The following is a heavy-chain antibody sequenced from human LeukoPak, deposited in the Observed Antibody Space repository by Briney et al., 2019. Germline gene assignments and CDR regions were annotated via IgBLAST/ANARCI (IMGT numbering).Heavy chain of an antibody. CDR3: AGDPQAWEVPLDS. V-gene: IGHV3-11*01. CDR2: ISHSGDTI. D-gene: IGHD1-26*01. Sequence: GGSLRLSCAASGFTFRDYYMNWVRQAPGKGLEWISYISHSGDTIYYADSVKGRFTVSRDNAKNSLYLQMNSLRAEDTAVYYCAGDPQAWEVPLDSWGQGTLVTVSS. J-gene: IGHJ4*02. CDR1: GFTFRDYY.